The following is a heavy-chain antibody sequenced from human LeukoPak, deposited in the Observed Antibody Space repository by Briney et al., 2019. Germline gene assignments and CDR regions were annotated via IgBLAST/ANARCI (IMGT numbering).Heavy chain of an antibody. D-gene: IGHD1-26*01. J-gene: IGHJ4*02. Sequence: PSETLSLTCTVSGGSVSSGSYYWSWIRQPPGKGLEWIGYIYYGGSTDYNPSLKSRVTISVDTSKSQFSLKLSSVTAADTAVYYCARQRTSGSYPFDYWGQGTLVTVSS. CDR3: ARQRTSGSYPFDY. V-gene: IGHV4-61*01. CDR1: GGSVSSGSYY. CDR2: IYYGGST.